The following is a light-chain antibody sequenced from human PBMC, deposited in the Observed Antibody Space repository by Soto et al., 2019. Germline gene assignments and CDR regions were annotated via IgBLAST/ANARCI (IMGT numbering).Light chain of an antibody. J-gene: IGKJ1*01. Sequence: EIVLTQSPGTLSLSPGERATLSCRASQSVTYDQLAWYRQTPGQAPRLLIYGASSRAAGIPDRFSGSGSGTDFTLTISSLEPEDFAVYYCQQRSNWPPTFGQGTKVDIK. V-gene: IGKV3D-20*02. CDR2: GAS. CDR1: QSVTYDQ. CDR3: QQRSNWPPT.